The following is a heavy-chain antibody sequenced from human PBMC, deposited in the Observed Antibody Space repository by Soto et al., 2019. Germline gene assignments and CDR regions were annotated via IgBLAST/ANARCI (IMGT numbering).Heavy chain of an antibody. J-gene: IGHJ4*02. D-gene: IGHD2-15*01. CDR3: ARDRIVGYCSGGSCYSDD. Sequence: QVQLVQSGAEVKKPGSSVKVSCKASGGTFSSYAISWVRQAPGQGLEWMGGIIPIFGTANYAQKFQGRVTITADESTSTAYMELSSLRSEDTAVYYCARDRIVGYCSGGSCYSDDWGQGTLVTVSS. V-gene: IGHV1-69*01. CDR2: IIPIFGTA. CDR1: GGTFSSYA.